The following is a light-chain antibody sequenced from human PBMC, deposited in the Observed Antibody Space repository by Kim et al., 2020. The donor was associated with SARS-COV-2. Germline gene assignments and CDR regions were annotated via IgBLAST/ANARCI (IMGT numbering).Light chain of an antibody. CDR2: GAS. CDR3: QQYNNWPPLT. V-gene: IGKV3-15*01. J-gene: IGKJ4*01. Sequence: EIVMTQSPATLSVSPEERATLSCRASQSVSNNLAWYQQKPGQAPRLLIYGASTRATGIPARFSGSGSGTDFTLTISSLQSEDFAVYYCQQYNNWPPLTFGGGTKVEIK. CDR1: QSVSNN.